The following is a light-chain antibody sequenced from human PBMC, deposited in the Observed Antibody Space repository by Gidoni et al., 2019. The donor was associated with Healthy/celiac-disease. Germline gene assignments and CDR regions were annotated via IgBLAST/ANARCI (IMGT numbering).Light chain of an antibody. CDR2: AAS. V-gene: IGKV1-39*01. Sequence: DIQMTRSPSSLSASVGDRVTITCRASQSISSYLNWYQQKPGKAPKLLIYAASSLQSGVPSRFSGSGSGTDFTLTISSLQPEDFATYYCQQSYSTPMCSFGQXTKLEIK. CDR1: QSISSY. CDR3: QQSYSTPMCS. J-gene: IGKJ2*04.